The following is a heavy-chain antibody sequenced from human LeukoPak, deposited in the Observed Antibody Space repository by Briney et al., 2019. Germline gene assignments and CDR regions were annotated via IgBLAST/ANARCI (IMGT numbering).Heavy chain of an antibody. Sequence: SQTLSLTCTVSGGSISSGSYYWSWIRQPAGTGLEWIGYIYYSGSTNYNPSLKSRVTISVDTSKKQFSLKLSSVTAADTAVYYCASRDILTGPYFDYWGQGTLVTVSS. V-gene: IGHV4-61*10. J-gene: IGHJ4*02. D-gene: IGHD3-9*01. CDR2: IYYSGST. CDR3: ASRDILTGPYFDY. CDR1: GGSISSGSYY.